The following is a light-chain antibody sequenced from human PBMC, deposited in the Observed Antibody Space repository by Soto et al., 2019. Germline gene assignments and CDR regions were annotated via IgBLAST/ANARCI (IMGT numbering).Light chain of an antibody. CDR3: QQYNNWPLT. V-gene: IGKV3-15*01. CDR1: HRVSSY. Sequence: EIVMTPSPATLSVSPGERSTLSCRASHRVSSYLAWYQQKPGQAPRLLIYATSTRATGIPARFSGSGSGTEFTLTISSLQSEDFAVYYCQQYNNWPLTLGGGTKVDIK. CDR2: ATS. J-gene: IGKJ4*01.